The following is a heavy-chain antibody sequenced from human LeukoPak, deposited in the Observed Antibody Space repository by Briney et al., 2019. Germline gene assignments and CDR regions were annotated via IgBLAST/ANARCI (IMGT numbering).Heavy chain of an antibody. J-gene: IGHJ4*02. CDR2: IRSKTNSYAT. Sequence: GGSLKLSCAASGLTFSGSAIHWVRQASGKGLEWVGRIRSKTNSYATAYGASVKGRFTISRDDSKNTAYLQLNRLKNEDTAVYYCTRLPEGCSSTSCYYDYWGQGTLVTVSS. V-gene: IGHV3-73*01. CDR3: TRLPEGCSSTSCYYDY. CDR1: GLTFSGSA. D-gene: IGHD2-2*01.